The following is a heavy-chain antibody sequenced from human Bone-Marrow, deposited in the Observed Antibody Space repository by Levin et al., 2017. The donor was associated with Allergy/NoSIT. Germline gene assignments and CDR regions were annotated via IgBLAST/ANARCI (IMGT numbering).Heavy chain of an antibody. CDR1: GFTFGDYA. CDR2: IRSKAYGGTT. CDR3: TRDPYGDNRAFDI. J-gene: IGHJ3*02. V-gene: IGHV3-49*03. D-gene: IGHD4-23*01. Sequence: GGSLRLSCTASGFTFGDYAMSWFRQAPGKGLEWVGFIRSKAYGGTTEYAASVKGRFTISRDDSKSIAYLQMNSLKTEDTAVYYCTRDPYGDNRAFDIWGQGTMVTVSS.